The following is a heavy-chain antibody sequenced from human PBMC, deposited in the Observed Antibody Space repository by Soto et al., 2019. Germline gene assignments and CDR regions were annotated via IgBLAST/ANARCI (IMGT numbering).Heavy chain of an antibody. CDR3: ERYYSYAIDY. CDR1: CTSISSYY. D-gene: IGHD2-8*01. V-gene: IGHV4-59*01. Sequence: PSETLSLTCTVSCTSISSYYWSWIRQPPGKGLEWIANIHYSGTTNYHPSLASRVTLSVDTSKNQFSLKMTSVTAADRAMYLCERYYSYAIDYLCPGTLLNVS. J-gene: IGHJ4*02. CDR2: IHYSGTT.